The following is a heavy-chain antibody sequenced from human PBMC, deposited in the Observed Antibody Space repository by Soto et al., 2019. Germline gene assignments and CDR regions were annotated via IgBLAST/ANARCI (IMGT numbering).Heavy chain of an antibody. CDR1: GFTFSNYG. V-gene: IGHV3-30*18. Sequence: QVQLVESGGGVVQPGRSLRLSCAASGFTFSNYGMHWVRQAPGKGLEWVAVISYDGSNKYYADSVKGRFTISRDNSKNTLYLQMNSLRAEDTAVYYCAKAAGSTSCPDYWGQGTLVTVSS. D-gene: IGHD2-2*01. CDR2: ISYDGSNK. J-gene: IGHJ4*02. CDR3: AKAAGSTSCPDY.